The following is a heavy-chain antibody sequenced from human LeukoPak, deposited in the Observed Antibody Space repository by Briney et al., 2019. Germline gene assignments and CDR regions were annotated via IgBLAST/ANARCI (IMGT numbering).Heavy chain of an antibody. CDR1: GYTFTSYG. D-gene: IGHD4-17*01. CDR3: AREVADYGDYGWFDP. Sequence: GASVKVSCKASGYTFTSYGISWVRQAPGQGLEWMGWISAYNGNTNYAQKLQGRVTMTTDTSTSTAYMELRSLRSDDTAVNYCAREVADYGDYGWFDPWGQGTLVTVSS. V-gene: IGHV1-18*01. CDR2: ISAYNGNT. J-gene: IGHJ5*02.